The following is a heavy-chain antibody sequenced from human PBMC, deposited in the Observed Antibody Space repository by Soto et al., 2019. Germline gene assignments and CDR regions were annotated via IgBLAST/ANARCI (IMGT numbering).Heavy chain of an antibody. V-gene: IGHV3-15*07. J-gene: IGHJ4*02. CDR3: TTDPVTMIVVVPSSG. CDR1: GFTFSSYG. D-gene: IGHD3-22*01. CDR2: IKSKTDGGTT. Sequence: GGSLRLSCAASGFTFSSYGMHWVRQAPGKGLEWVGRIKSKTDGGTTDYAAPVKGRFTISRDDSKNTLYLQMNSLKTEDTAVYYCTTDPVTMIVVVPSSGWGQGTLVTVSS.